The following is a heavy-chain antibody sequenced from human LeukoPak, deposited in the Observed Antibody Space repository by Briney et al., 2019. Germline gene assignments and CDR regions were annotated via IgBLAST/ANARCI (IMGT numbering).Heavy chain of an antibody. CDR2: IYYSGST. V-gene: IGHV4-59*01. CDR1: GGPISGYY. J-gene: IGHJ4*02. Sequence: SETLSLTCTVSGGPISGYYWIWIRQPPGEGLEWIGYIYYSGSTNYNPSLKSRVTISVDTSKNQFSLKLSSVTAADTAVYYCARGSGYSGYDYFDSWGQGTLVTVSS. D-gene: IGHD5-12*01. CDR3: ARGSGYSGYDYFDS.